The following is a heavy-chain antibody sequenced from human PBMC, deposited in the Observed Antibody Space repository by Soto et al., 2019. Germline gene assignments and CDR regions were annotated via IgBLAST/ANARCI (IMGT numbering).Heavy chain of an antibody. J-gene: IGHJ6*03. CDR2: ISSSSSVI. Sequence: EVQLVESGGGLVQPGGSLRLSCATSGFILIDCAMNWVRQAPGKGLEWVSYISSSSSVIDYADSVKGRFTVSRDNARYSLYLQMNSLRAEDTAVYYCARDLSWGSNWYYYMDVWGKGTTVTVSS. CDR1: GFILIDCA. CDR3: ARDLSWGSNWYYYMDV. V-gene: IGHV3-48*01. D-gene: IGHD7-27*01.